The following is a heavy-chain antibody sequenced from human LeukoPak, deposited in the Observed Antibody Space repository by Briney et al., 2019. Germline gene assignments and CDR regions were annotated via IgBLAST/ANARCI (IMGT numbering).Heavy chain of an antibody. CDR1: GFTFSSYS. CDR3: ARDSVSWAGATAESLDY. V-gene: IGHV3-21*01. D-gene: IGHD1-26*01. J-gene: IGHJ4*02. CDR2: ISSSSSYI. Sequence: PGGSLRLSCAASGFTFSSYSMTWVRQAPGKGLEWVSSISSSSSYIYYADSVKGRFTISRDNAKNSLYLQMNSLRAEDTAVYYCARDSVSWAGATAESLDYWGQGTLVTVSS.